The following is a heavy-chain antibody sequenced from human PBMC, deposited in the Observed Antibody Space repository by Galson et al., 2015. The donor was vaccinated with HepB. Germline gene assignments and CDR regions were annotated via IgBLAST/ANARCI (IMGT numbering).Heavy chain of an antibody. CDR2: MRSKANSYRT. D-gene: IGHD2-21*02. Sequence: SLRLSCAASGFTFSGYAMHWVRQAPGKGLEWIGRMRSKANSYRTEYAASVKGRFTVSRDDSKNTAYLQMNHLKAEDTAVYFCTRGFCDLTARLDNWGQGTLVTVSS. J-gene: IGHJ4*02. CDR1: GFTFSGYA. V-gene: IGHV3-73*01. CDR3: TRGFCDLTARLDN.